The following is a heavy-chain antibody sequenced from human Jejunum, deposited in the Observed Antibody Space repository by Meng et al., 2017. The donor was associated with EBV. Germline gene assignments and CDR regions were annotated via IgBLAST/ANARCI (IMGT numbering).Heavy chain of an antibody. V-gene: IGHV1-69*15. Sequence: QVVQSGAEVKKAGSSVKGSCKASGDRFGTYSVSWVRQAPGQGLEWMGNTVPIFGTTSYAQKFQGRVTITADESTRTAFMELRNLRSEDSAMYYCARAGGDYEDYWGQGTLVTVSS. D-gene: IGHD4-17*01. CDR2: TVPIFGTT. CDR1: GDRFGTYS. CDR3: ARAGGDYEDY. J-gene: IGHJ4*02.